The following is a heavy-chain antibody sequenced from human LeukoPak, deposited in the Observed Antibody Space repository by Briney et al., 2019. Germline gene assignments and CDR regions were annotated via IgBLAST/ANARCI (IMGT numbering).Heavy chain of an antibody. CDR2: IIPIFGTA. Sequence: SVKVSCKASGGTFSSYAISWVRQAPGQGLGWMGGIIPIFGTANYAQKFQGRVTITTDESTSTAYMELSSLRSEDTAVYYCASPQEYSSSSFRAGGFDYWGQGTLVTVSS. CDR1: GGTFSSYA. V-gene: IGHV1-69*05. J-gene: IGHJ4*02. CDR3: ASPQEYSSSSFRAGGFDY. D-gene: IGHD6-6*01.